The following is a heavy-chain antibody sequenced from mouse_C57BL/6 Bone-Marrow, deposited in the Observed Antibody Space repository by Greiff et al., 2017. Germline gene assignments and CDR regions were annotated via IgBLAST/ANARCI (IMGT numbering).Heavy chain of an antibody. D-gene: IGHD1-1*01. V-gene: IGHV1-69*01. CDR1: GYTFTSYW. Sequence: VKLQQPGAELVMPGASVKLSCKASGYTFTSYWMHWVKQRPGQGLEWIGEIDHSDSYTNYNQKLKGKSTLTVDKSSSTAYMQLSSLTSEDSAVYYCARSTVVATDYWGQGTTLTVSS. CDR3: ARSTVVATDY. J-gene: IGHJ2*01. CDR2: IDHSDSYT.